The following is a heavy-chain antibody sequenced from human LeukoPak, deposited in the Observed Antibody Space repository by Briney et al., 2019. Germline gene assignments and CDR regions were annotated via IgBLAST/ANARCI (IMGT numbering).Heavy chain of an antibody. Sequence: SETLSLTCTVSGGSISSYYWSWIRQPPGKGLEWVGYIYYSGSTNYNPSLKSRVTISVDTSKNQFSLKLSSVTAADTAVYYCARDLGVAGTWIIDYWGQGTLVTVSS. J-gene: IGHJ4*02. CDR2: IYYSGST. CDR3: ARDLGVAGTWIIDY. CDR1: GGSISSYY. D-gene: IGHD6-19*01. V-gene: IGHV4-59*01.